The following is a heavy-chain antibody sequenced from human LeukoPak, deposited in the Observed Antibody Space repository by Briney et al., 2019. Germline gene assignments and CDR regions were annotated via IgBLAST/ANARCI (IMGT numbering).Heavy chain of an antibody. CDR1: GYTFTSYA. CDR3: ARDRRYYYDSSGYSSFDY. D-gene: IGHD3-22*01. J-gene: IGHJ4*02. CDR2: IIPILGIA. V-gene: IGHV1-69*04. Sequence: GASVKVSCKASGYTFTSYAISWVRQAPGQGLEWMGRIIPILGIANYAQKFQGRVTITADKSTSTAYMELSSLRSEDTAVYYCARDRRYYYDSSGYSSFDYWGQGTLVTVSS.